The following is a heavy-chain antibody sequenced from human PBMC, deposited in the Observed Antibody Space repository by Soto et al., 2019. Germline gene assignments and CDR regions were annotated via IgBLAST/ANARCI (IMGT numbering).Heavy chain of an antibody. CDR3: ARGIFGVEYWFDP. D-gene: IGHD3-3*01. CDR1: GGSISGYY. Sequence: SETLSLTCTVSGGSISGYYWSWIRQPPGKGLEWIGYIYYSGSTNYNPSLKSRVTISVDTSKNQFSLKLSSVTAADTAVYYCARGIFGVEYWFDPWGQGTLVTVSS. CDR2: IYYSGST. V-gene: IGHV4-59*08. J-gene: IGHJ5*02.